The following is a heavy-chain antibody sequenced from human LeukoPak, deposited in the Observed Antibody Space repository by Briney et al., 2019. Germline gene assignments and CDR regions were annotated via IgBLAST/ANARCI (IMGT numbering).Heavy chain of an antibody. D-gene: IGHD3-22*01. CDR1: GLTFRSYG. J-gene: IGHJ4*02. CDR3: AKVRGNVGSSYFPDY. Sequence: GRSLRLSCAASGLTFRSYGMHWVRQAPGRGLEWVAVILYDGSNRQYADSVKGRFTISRDNSKNTLYLQMNSLRVEDTAVYYCAKVRGNVGSSYFPDYWGQGTLVTVTS. V-gene: IGHV3-30*18. CDR2: ILYDGSNR.